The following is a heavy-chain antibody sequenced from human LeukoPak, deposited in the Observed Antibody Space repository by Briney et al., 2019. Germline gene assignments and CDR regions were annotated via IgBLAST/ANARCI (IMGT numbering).Heavy chain of an antibody. V-gene: IGHV1-2*02. Sequence: ASVKVSCKASGYTFTVYYIHWLRQAPGQGLEWMGWIIPNSGGTNYAQKFQGRVTMTRDTSISTAYMELSRLRSDDTAVCYCARDGVWSSGWSGYYFDYWGQGTLVTVSS. D-gene: IGHD6-19*01. CDR3: ARDGVWSSGWSGYYFDY. J-gene: IGHJ4*02. CDR2: IIPNSGGT. CDR1: GYTFTVYY.